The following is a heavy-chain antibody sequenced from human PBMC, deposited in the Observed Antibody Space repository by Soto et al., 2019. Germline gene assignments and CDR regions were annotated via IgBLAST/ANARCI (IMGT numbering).Heavy chain of an antibody. V-gene: IGHV1-69*01. CDR1: GGTFSSYA. J-gene: IGHJ6*02. CDR3: ARRPYSSPLYYGMDV. D-gene: IGHD6-13*01. CDR2: IIPIFGTA. Sequence: QVQLVQSGAEVKKPGASVTVSCKASGGTFSSYAISWVRQAPGQGLEWMGGIIPIFGTANYAQKFQGRVTITADESTSTGYMELSRLRSEDTAVYYCARRPYSSPLYYGMDVWGHGTTVTVSS.